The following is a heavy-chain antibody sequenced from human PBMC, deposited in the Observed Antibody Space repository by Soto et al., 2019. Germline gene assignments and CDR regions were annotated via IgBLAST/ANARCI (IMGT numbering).Heavy chain of an antibody. D-gene: IGHD3-16*02. CDR1: GGSFSGYY. V-gene: IGHV4-34*01. CDR3: ARGLGGFELRGSYRYHWFDP. J-gene: IGHJ5*02. CDR2: INHSGST. Sequence: SETLSLTCAVYGGSFSGYYWSWIRQPPGKGLEWIGEINHSGSTNYNPSLKSRVTISVDTSKNQFSLKLSSVTAADTAVYYCARGLGGFELRGSYRYHWFDPWGQGTLVTVSS.